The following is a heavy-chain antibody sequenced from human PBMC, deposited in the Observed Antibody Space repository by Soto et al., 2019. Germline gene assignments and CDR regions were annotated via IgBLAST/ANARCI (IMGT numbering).Heavy chain of an antibody. V-gene: IGHV4-59*01. CDR3: ARDRWYSGSSHYYYYGMDV. D-gene: IGHD6-6*01. CDR1: GGSISSYY. J-gene: IGHJ6*02. CDR2: IYYSGST. Sequence: KTSETLSLTCTVSGGSISSYYWSWIRQPPGKGLEWIGYIYYSGSTNYNPSLKSRVTISVDTSKNQFSLKLSSVTAADTAVYYCARDRWYSGSSHYYYYGMDVWGQGTTVTVSS.